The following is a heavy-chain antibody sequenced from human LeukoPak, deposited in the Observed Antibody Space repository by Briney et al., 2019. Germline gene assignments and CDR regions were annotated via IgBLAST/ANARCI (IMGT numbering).Heavy chain of an antibody. D-gene: IGHD6-25*01. CDR2: ISSSGSTI. V-gene: IGHV3-11*01. J-gene: IGHJ3*02. CDR1: GFTFSDYY. CDR3: AGPNTARDAFDI. Sequence: GGSLRLSCAASGFTFSDYYMSWIRQAPGKGLEWVSYISSSGSTIYYADSVKGRSTISRDNAKNSLYLQMNSLRAEDTAVYYCAGPNTARDAFDIWGQGTMVTVSS.